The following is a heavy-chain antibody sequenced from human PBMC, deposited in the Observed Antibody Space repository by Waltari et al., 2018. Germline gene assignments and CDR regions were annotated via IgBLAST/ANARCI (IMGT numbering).Heavy chain of an antibody. J-gene: IGHJ5*02. CDR2: INTDGSNT. D-gene: IGHD3-3*02. CDR1: GFTISNYW. Sequence: EEQLVDSGGGLVQPGGSLRLSWEASGFTISNYWMHWVRQAPGKGLVWVSYINTDGSNTNYADSVKGRFTISRDNAKNTLYLQMNSLRAEDTAVYYCTRDQPHSRFDPWGQGTLVTVSS. CDR3: TRDQPHSRFDP. V-gene: IGHV3-74*01.